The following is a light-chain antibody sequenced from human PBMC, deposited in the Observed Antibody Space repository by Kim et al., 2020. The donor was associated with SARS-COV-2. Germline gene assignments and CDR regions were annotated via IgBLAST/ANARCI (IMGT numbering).Light chain of an antibody. CDR3: LFCDSTTTV. J-gene: IGLJ2*01. CDR2: QDT. Sequence: SYELTQPPSVSVSPGQTASITCSGDRLGDKYACWYQQKPGQSPVVVIYQDTKRPSGIPERFSGSNSGNTATLTIRGTQSMDEADYYFLFCDSTTTVFGVG. CDR1: RLGDKY. V-gene: IGLV3-1*01.